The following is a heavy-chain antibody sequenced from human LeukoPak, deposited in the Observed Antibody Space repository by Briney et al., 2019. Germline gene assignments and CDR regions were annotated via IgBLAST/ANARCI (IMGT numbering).Heavy chain of an antibody. D-gene: IGHD3-22*01. Sequence: GGPLRLSCAASGFTFSSYWMHWVRQAPGKGLVWVSRINSDGSSTSYADSVKGRFTISRDNAKNTLYLQMNSLRAEDTAVYYCASSNYYYDSSGYYYHWFDPWGQGTLVTVSS. J-gene: IGHJ5*02. CDR1: GFTFSSYW. CDR2: INSDGSST. CDR3: ASSNYYYDSSGYYYHWFDP. V-gene: IGHV3-74*01.